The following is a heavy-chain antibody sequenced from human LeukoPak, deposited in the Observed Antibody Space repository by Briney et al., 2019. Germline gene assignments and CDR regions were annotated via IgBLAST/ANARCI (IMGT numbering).Heavy chain of an antibody. CDR1: GGSISSGGYY. CDR2: IYYSGST. D-gene: IGHD3-10*01. Sequence: SQTLSLTCTVSGGSISSGGYYWSWIRQHPGKGLEWIGYIYYSGSTYYNPSLKSRVTISVDTSKNQFSLKLSSVTAADTAVYYCARDHYGSGRLDAFDIWGQGTMVTVSS. V-gene: IGHV4-31*03. J-gene: IGHJ3*02. CDR3: ARDHYGSGRLDAFDI.